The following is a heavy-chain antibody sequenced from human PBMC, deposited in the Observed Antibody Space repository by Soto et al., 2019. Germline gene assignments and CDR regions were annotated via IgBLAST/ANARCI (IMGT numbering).Heavy chain of an antibody. CDR2: IYYSGAT. V-gene: IGHV4-31*03. CDR3: ARGGLGYCSGGSCYSAELSRYYYGMDV. J-gene: IGHJ6*02. Sequence: SETMSISCTVSGGTISSGGYYWSWIRQHPGKGLEWIGYIYYSGATYYNPSLKGRVTISVDTSKNQFSLKLSSVTAADTAVYYCARGGLGYCSGGSCYSAELSRYYYGMDVWGQGTTVTVSS. D-gene: IGHD2-15*01. CDR1: GGTISSGGYY.